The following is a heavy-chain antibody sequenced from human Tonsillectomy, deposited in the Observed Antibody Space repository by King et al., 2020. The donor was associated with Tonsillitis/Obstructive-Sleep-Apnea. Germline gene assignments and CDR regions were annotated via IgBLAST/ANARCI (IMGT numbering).Heavy chain of an antibody. CDR3: TTPSVYYYYMDV. CDR1: GFTFSNAW. Sequence: VQLVESGGGLVKPGGSLRLSCAASGFTFSNAWMSWVRQAPGKGLEWVGRIKSKTDGGTTDYAAPGKGRFTISRDDSKNTLYLRMNSLKTEDTAVYYCTTPSVYYYYMDVWGKGTTVTVSS. CDR2: IKSKTDGGTT. J-gene: IGHJ6*03. D-gene: IGHD6-6*01. V-gene: IGHV3-15*01.